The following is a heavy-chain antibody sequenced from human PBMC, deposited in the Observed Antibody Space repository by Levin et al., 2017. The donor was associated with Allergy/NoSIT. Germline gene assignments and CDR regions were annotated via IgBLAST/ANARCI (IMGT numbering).Heavy chain of an antibody. V-gene: IGHV3-15*01. J-gene: IGHJ4*02. CDR2: IKSKSEGEPT. D-gene: IGHD3-10*01. CDR3: TTFPYNIGGYPFNF. CDR1: GFTFSNTW. Sequence: GGSLRLSCAASGFTFSNTWMNWVRQAPGKGLEWVGHIKSKSEGEPTEYAAPVKGRFTISRDDSKNTVYLQMNSLKTEDTAVYYCTTFPYNIGGYPFNFWGQGTLVTVSS.